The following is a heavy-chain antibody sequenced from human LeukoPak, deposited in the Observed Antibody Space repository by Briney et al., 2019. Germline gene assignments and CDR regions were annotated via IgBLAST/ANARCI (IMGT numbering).Heavy chain of an antibody. J-gene: IGHJ4*02. CDR2: ISSSSSYI. CDR1: GFTFSSYS. CDR3: ARVGCSGGSCIDY. V-gene: IGHV3-21*01. D-gene: IGHD2-15*01. Sequence: GCLRLSCAASGFTFSSYSMNWVRQAPGKGLEWVSSISSSSSYIYYADSVKGRFTISRDNAKNSLYLQMNSLRAEDTAVYYCARVGCSGGSCIDYWGQGTLVTVSS.